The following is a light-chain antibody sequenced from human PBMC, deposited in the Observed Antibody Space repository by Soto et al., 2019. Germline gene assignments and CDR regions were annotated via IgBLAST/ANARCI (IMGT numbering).Light chain of an antibody. V-gene: IGKV4-1*01. CDR3: QQYYNNPRT. CDR1: QSVLYSSNNKNY. CDR2: WAS. J-gene: IGKJ1*01. Sequence: DIVLTQSPDSLAVSLGERATINCKSSQSVLYSSNNKNYLAWYQQKPGQPPKLLIYWASTRESGVPDRFSGSGSATDFTLTISSLQAEDVAVYYCQQYYNNPRTFGQGTKVEIK.